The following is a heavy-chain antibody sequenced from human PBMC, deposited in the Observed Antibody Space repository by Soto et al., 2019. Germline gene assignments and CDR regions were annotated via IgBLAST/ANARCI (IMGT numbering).Heavy chain of an antibody. Sequence: TLSLTCTLSGGSVRAPDWWNWVRQSPDKGLEWIAEVHISGHSNYNPSLRSRVSVSIDSSKNQFYLNLNSVTAADTAIYYCARVRQGCSANNCYFDPWGQGTQVTVSS. CDR1: GGSVRAPDW. CDR3: ARVRQGCSANNCYFDP. J-gene: IGHJ5*01. V-gene: IGHV4-4*02. CDR2: VHISGHS. D-gene: IGHD1-1*01.